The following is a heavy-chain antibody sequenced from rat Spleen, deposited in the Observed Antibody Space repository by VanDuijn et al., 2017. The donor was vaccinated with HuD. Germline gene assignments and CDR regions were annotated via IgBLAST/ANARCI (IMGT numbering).Heavy chain of an antibody. Sequence: VQLVESGGGLVQPKESLKISCAASGFTFSNAAMYWVRQAPGKGLEWVARIRTKPNNYATYYADSVKGRFTISRDDSKSMVYLQMDNLKTEDTAMYYCTAEGPAFAYWGQGTLVTVSS. CDR3: TAEGPAFAY. J-gene: IGHJ3*01. CDR1: GFTFSNAA. CDR2: IRTKPNNYAT. V-gene: IGHV10-5*01.